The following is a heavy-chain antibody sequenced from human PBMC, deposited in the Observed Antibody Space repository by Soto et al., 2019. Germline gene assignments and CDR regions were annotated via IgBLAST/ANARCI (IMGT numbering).Heavy chain of an antibody. CDR1: GGSISSSSYY. Sequence: SETLSLTCTVSGGSISSSSYYWGWIRQPPGKGLEWIGSIYYSGSTYYNPSLKSRVTISVDTSKNQFSLKLSSVTAADMAVYYCARRGSGSYSDYWGQGTLVTVSS. J-gene: IGHJ4*02. CDR2: IYYSGST. V-gene: IGHV4-39*01. CDR3: ARRGSGSYSDY. D-gene: IGHD3-10*01.